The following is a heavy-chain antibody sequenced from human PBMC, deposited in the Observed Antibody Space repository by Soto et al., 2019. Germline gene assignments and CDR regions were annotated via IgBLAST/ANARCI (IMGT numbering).Heavy chain of an antibody. CDR3: AKHSGYDHYYGMDV. D-gene: IGHD5-12*01. V-gene: IGHV3-23*01. J-gene: IGHJ6*02. Sequence: EVQLLESGGGLVQPGGSLRLSCAASILSFDIYAMNWVRQAPGKGLEWVSATTGSGGTAYYAGSVKGRFTISRDNSKNTLYLQMASLRAEDTAVYYCAKHSGYDHYYGMDVWGQGTTVTVSS. CDR1: ILSFDIYA. CDR2: TTGSGGTA.